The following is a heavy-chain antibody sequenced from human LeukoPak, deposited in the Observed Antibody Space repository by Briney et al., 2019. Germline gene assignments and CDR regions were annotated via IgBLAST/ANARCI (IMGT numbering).Heavy chain of an antibody. V-gene: IGHV3-48*02. J-gene: IGHJ4*02. Sequence: GGSLRLSCAASGFTFSSYSMNWVRQAPGKGLEWVSYITSSSITIYYADSVKGRFTISRDDAKNSLYLQMNSLRDEDTAVYYCARDSPYGDYPFDYWGQGTLVTVSS. CDR1: GFTFSSYS. CDR2: ITSSSITI. D-gene: IGHD4-17*01. CDR3: ARDSPYGDYPFDY.